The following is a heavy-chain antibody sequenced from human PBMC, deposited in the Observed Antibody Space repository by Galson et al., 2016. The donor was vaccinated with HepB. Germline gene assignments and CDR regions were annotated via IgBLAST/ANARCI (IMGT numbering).Heavy chain of an antibody. J-gene: IGHJ2*01. CDR2: IYYSGST. D-gene: IGHD1-14*01. CDR3: ARKMYNAWYFDL. Sequence: SETLSLTCAVSGYSISSSNWWGWIRQPPGKGLEWIGYIYYSGSTYYNPSLKSRVTMSVDTSKNQFSLNLSSVTAVDTAVYYCARKMYNAWYFDLWGRGTLVTVSS. V-gene: IGHV4-28*01. CDR1: GYSISSSNW.